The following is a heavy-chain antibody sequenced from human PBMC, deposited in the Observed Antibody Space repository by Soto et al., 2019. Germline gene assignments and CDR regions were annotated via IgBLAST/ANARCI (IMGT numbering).Heavy chain of an antibody. CDR3: ARGRFYERKTYWYFDL. D-gene: IGHD3-3*01. J-gene: IGHJ2*01. CDR1: GGSISSSNS. V-gene: IGHV4-4*02. CDR2: IYHSGST. Sequence: HVQLQESGPGLVKPSGTLSLTCAVSGGSISSSNSWSWSRQPPGKGLDWIGEIYHSGSTNYNPSLKSRVTISVDKSRNQFALKLSSGTAADTAVYYCARGRFYERKTYWYFDLWGRGSLVTVSS.